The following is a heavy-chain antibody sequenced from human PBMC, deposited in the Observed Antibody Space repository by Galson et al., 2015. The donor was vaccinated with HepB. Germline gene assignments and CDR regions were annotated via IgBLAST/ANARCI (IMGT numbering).Heavy chain of an antibody. CDR3: AREYGVYYYYGMDV. V-gene: IGHV1-8*01. CDR2: MNPNSGNT. D-gene: IGHD3-10*01. J-gene: IGHJ6*02. CDR1: GYTFTSYD. Sequence: SVTVSCKASGYTFTSYDINWVRQATGQGLEWMGWMNPNSGNTGYAQKFQGRVTMTRNTSISTAYMELSSLRSEDTAVYYCAREYGVYYYYGMDVWGQGTTVTVSS.